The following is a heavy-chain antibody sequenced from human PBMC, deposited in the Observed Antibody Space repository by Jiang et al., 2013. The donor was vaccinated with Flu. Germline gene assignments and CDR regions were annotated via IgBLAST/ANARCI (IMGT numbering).Heavy chain of an antibody. V-gene: IGHV3-64D*06. Sequence: LVQPGGSLRLSCSASGFTFSSYAMHWVRQAPGKGLEYVSAISSNGGSTYYADSVKGRFTISRDNSKNTLYLQMSSLRAEDTAVYYCVKAGVNWLSPLYYFDYWGQGTLVTVSS. J-gene: IGHJ4*02. CDR3: VKAGVNWLSPLYYFDY. CDR1: GFTFSSYA. D-gene: IGHD3-9*01. CDR2: ISSNGGST.